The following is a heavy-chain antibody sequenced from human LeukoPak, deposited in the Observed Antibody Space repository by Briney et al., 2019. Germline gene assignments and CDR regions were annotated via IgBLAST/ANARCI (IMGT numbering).Heavy chain of an antibody. CDR3: ARGASAGYRIDY. V-gene: IGHV3-74*01. Sequence: GGSLRLSCTASGFTFNNFWMHWVRQTPGKGLVWVSRISKDGSTTNYADSVKGRFTISRDNAKNTLYLQMNSLTAEDTALYYCARGASAGYRIDYWGQGTLVPVSA. CDR2: ISKDGSTT. CDR1: GFTFNNFW. D-gene: IGHD5-18*01. J-gene: IGHJ4*02.